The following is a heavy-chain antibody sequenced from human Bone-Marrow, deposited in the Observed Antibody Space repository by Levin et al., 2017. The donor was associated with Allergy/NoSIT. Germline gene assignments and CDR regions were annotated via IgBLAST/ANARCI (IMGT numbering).Heavy chain of an antibody. D-gene: IGHD2-15*01. CDR2: TSHSGSA. CDR3: ARRYCSGGICYLDF. CDR1: GGSISSDY. Sequence: PSETLSLICAVSGGSISSDYWTWIRQPPGKRLEWIGYTSHSGSANYNPSFKSRVTLSVDTSKNHLSLKLRSVTAADTAVYYCARRYCSGGICYLDFWGQGTLVIVSS. J-gene: IGHJ4*02. V-gene: IGHV4-59*01.